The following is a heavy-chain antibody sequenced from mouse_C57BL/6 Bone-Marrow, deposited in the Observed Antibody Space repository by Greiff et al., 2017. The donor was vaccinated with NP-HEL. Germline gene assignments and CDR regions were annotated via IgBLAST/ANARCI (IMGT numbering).Heavy chain of an antibody. CDR1: GYTFTSYW. CDR3: ARGSNYAMGY. CDR2: IDPSDSYT. D-gene: IGHD1-1*01. Sequence: QVQLQQPGAELVKPGASVKLSCKASGYTFTSYWMQWVKQRPGQGLEWIGEIDPSDSYTNYNQKVKGQATLTVSTSSRPAYMQLSSLASEDSAVYYWARGSNYAMGYWGQGTSVPVSS. J-gene: IGHJ4*01. V-gene: IGHV1-50*01.